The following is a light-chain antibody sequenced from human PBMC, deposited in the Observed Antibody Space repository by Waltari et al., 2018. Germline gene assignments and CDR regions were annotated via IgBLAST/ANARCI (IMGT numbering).Light chain of an antibody. J-gene: IGLJ3*02. CDR1: SSNIGSNY. CDR2: TEN. CDR3: AAWDDSLTGRV. Sequence: QSVLTQPSSASGTPGQRVTISCSGSSSNIGSNYVNWYPQLPGTAPKLLIHTENRRPSGVPDRFSASKSGASASLAISGLRSDDEADYYCAAWDDSLTGRVFGGGTKLTVL. V-gene: IGLV1-47*01.